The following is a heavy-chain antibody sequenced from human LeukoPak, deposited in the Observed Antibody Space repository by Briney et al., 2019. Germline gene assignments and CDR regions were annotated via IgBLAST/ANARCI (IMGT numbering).Heavy chain of an antibody. CDR2: IDYRERT. D-gene: IGHD3-16*01. J-gene: IGHJ4*02. Sequence: KPSETLSLTCTVSGGSITTSGHYWGWIRQPPGKGLEWIGSIDYRERTTYNPSLKSRVTISADTSRNQFSLKPSSVTATDTAVYYCANYVSGTMRDYWGQGTLVTVSS. CDR1: GGSITTSGHY. V-gene: IGHV4-39*01. CDR3: ANYVSGTMRDY.